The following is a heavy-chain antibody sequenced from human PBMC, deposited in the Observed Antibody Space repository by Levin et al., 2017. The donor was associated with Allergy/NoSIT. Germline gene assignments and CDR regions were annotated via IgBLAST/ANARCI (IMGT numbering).Heavy chain of an antibody. Sequence: PGGSLRLSCTVSGGTIFSSSYYWGWIRQPPGKGLEWIGNIYHSGSTYSNPSLKSRVTISLDTSKNQFSLNLTAVTAADTAVYYCARHPLITTLASRAFDIWGQGTMVAVSS. D-gene: IGHD3-22*01. J-gene: IGHJ3*02. CDR1: GGTIFSSSYY. CDR3: ARHPLITTLASRAFDI. V-gene: IGHV4-39*01. CDR2: IYHSGST.